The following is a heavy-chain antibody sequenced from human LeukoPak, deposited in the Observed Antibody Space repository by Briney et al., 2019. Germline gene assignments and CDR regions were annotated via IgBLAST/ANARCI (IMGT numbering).Heavy chain of an antibody. J-gene: IGHJ4*02. CDR2: IRYDGGRK. D-gene: IGHD1-26*01. Sequence: GGSLRLSCAASGFTFSTNGMHWVRQAPGKGLEWVAFIRYDGGRKYYADSVKGRFPISRDNSQNTLYLQMNSLREEDTAVYYCARDWGQRGVGATLANWGQGTLVIVSS. CDR1: GFTFSTNG. CDR3: ARDWGQRGVGATLAN. V-gene: IGHV3-30*02.